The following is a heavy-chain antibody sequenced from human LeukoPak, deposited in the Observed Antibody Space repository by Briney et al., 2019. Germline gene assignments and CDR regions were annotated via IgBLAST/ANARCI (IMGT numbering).Heavy chain of an antibody. J-gene: IGHJ4*02. CDR2: IKEDGSEQ. CDR3: ARDYGSGSYYNTAY. D-gene: IGHD3-10*01. Sequence: GGSLRLSCAASGFTFSVYWMSWVRQAPGKGLEWVANIKEDGSEQYYVDSVKSRFTISRDNAKNSLYLQMNSLRAEDTAVYYCARDYGSGSYYNTAYWGQGTLVTVSS. V-gene: IGHV3-7*01. CDR1: GFTFSVYW.